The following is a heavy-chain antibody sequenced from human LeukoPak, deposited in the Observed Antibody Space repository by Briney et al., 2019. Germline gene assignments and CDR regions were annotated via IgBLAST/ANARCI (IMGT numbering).Heavy chain of an antibody. D-gene: IGHD3-10*01. J-gene: IGHJ5*01. Sequence: GGSLRLSCAASGFTFSSYSMNWVRQAPGKGLEWVSFISSSSTYIYYADSAKGRFTISRDDAKNSLYLQMSSLRADDTAVYYCARDRVVSGRFGEVASWGQGTLVTVSS. CDR1: GFTFSSYS. V-gene: IGHV3-21*01. CDR3: ARDRVVSGRFGEVAS. CDR2: ISSSSTYI.